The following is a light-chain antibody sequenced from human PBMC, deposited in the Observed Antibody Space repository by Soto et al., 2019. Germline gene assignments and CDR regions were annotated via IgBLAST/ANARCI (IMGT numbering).Light chain of an antibody. Sequence: DIQMTQSPYTLSASVGDRVTITCRASQSMRNWLAWYQQKPGKAPKLLIYKASTLESGVPSRFSGSGSGTEFTLTINSLQPDDFATYYCQQYTTYWDLTFGGGTKVEI. V-gene: IGKV1-5*03. CDR1: QSMRNW. CDR3: QQYTTYWDLT. CDR2: KAS. J-gene: IGKJ4*01.